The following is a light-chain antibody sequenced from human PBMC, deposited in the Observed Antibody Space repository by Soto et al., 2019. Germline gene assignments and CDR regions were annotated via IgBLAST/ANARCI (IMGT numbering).Light chain of an antibody. CDR1: QGISTY. CDR3: QNYNGAPWT. J-gene: IGKJ1*01. V-gene: IGKV1-27*01. CDR2: AAS. Sequence: DIQMTQSPSSLSASVGDRVTIACRASQGISTYLVWYQQKPGTVPKLLIFAASTLQSEVPSRFSGSGSGTDFTLTISSLQPEDVATYYCQNYNGAPWTFGQGTKLEIK.